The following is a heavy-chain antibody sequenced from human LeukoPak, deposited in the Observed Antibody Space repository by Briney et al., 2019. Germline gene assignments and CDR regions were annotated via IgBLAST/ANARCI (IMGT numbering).Heavy chain of an antibody. CDR2: IIPIFGTA. V-gene: IGHV1-69*06. D-gene: IGHD2-15*01. CDR3: ARARDIVVVVAATQFYYYMDV. J-gene: IGHJ6*03. CDR1: GGTFSSYA. Sequence: GASVKVSCKASGGTFSSYAISWVRQAPGQGLEWMGGIIPIFGTANYAQKFQGRVTITADKSTSTAYMELSSLRSEDTAVYYCARARDIVVVVAATQFYYYMDVWGKGTTVTVSS.